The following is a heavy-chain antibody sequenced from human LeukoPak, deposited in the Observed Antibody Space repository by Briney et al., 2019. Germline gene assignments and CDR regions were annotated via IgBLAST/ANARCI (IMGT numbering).Heavy chain of an antibody. V-gene: IGHV3-48*01. CDR3: ARGGERNNPYYYYWGLDV. J-gene: IGHJ6*02. CDR2: ISSSSSTI. D-gene: IGHD1/OR15-1a*01. Sequence: GGSLRLSCAASGFTFSSYSMNWVRQAPGKGLEWVSYISSSSSTIYYADSVKGRFTISRDNAKNSLYLQMNSLRAEDTAVYYCARGGERNNPYYYYWGLDVGGQGTTVT. CDR1: GFTFSSYS.